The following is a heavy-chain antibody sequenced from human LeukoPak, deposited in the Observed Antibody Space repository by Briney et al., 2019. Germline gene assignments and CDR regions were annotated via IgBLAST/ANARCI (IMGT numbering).Heavy chain of an antibody. D-gene: IGHD5-12*01. J-gene: IGHJ4*02. V-gene: IGHV1-2*06. CDR1: GYTFTGYY. CDR3: ARDTHYSGYDEVQPLDY. Sequence: ASVKVSCKASGYTFTGYYIHWVRQAPGQGLEWMGRLNPNSGSTNYAQKFQGRVTMTRDTSTSTAYMELSRLRADDTAVYYCARDTHYSGYDEVQPLDYWGQGTLVTLSS. CDR2: LNPNSGST.